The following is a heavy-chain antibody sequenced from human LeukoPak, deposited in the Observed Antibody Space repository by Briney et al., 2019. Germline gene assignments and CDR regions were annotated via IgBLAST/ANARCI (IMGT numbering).Heavy chain of an antibody. V-gene: IGHV3-49*04. CDR2: IRSKVYGGTT. CDR1: GFTFGDYA. CDR3: TRTKYSSAWYLDY. Sequence: PGGSLRLSCTTSGFTFGDYAMTWVRQAPGKGLEWVGFIRSKVYGGTTEYAASVKGRFTISRDDSKSIAYLQMNGLEIEDTAVYYCTRTKYSSAWYLDYWGQGTLVTVSS. J-gene: IGHJ4*02. D-gene: IGHD6-19*01.